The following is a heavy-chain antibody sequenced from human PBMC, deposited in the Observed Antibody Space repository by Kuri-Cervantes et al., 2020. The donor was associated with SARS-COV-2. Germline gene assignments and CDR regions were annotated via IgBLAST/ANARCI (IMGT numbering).Heavy chain of an antibody. CDR3: ARSYFLDV. CDR1: GFAVSSYY. CDR2: MYNGGAT. J-gene: IGHJ6*04. D-gene: IGHD3-10*01. V-gene: IGHV3-66*02. Sequence: GESLKISCAASGFAVSSYYMTWVRQPPGLGLEWVSVMYNGGATYYADSVKGRFTISRDTSKNTFYLQMTSLRSEDTAVYYCARSYFLDVWGKGTTVTVSS.